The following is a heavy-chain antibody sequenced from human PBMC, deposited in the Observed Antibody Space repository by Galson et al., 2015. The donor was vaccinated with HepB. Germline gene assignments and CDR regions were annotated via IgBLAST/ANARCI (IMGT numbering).Heavy chain of an antibody. CDR2: FDPEDDET. Sequence: SVKVSCKVSGYILTELSMHWVRQAPGKGLEWMGGFDPEDDETIYAQNFQARVTMTEDTSTDTAYMELSSLRSEDTAVYYCATLVGNYYDSSGTSDAFEIWGQGTMVTVSS. CDR1: GYILTELS. CDR3: ATLVGNYYDSSGTSDAFEI. V-gene: IGHV1-24*01. J-gene: IGHJ3*02. D-gene: IGHD3-22*01.